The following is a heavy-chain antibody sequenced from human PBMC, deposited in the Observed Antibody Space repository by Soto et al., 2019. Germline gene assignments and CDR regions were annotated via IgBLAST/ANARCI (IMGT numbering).Heavy chain of an antibody. CDR1: GVSIDNGAFY. Sequence: QVLLQESGPRLVKPSETLSLTCSVSGVSIDNGAFYWNWIRQFPGEGPELLGYIYHSGTTYYSPSLKSRISMSIDTSKNQFSLEMTSVTAADPAVYFCARASMYYCPNSDCGFFFDRWGRGALVAVSS. J-gene: IGHJ4*02. CDR3: ARASMYYCPNSDCGFFFDR. V-gene: IGHV4-31*02. CDR2: IYHSGTT. D-gene: IGHD2-8*01.